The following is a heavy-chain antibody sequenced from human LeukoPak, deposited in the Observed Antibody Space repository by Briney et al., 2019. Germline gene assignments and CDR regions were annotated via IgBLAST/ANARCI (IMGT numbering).Heavy chain of an antibody. CDR2: INPNSGGT. CDR3: ARDRSITMVRGVIKAFDI. CDR1: GYTFTGYY. D-gene: IGHD3-10*01. J-gene: IGHJ3*02. V-gene: IGHV1-2*02. Sequence: ASVKVSCKASGYTFTGYYIHWVRQAPGQGLEWMGWINPNSGGTNYAQKFQGRVTMTRDTSISTAYMELSRLRSDDTAVYYCARDRSITMVRGVIKAFDIWGQGTMVTVSS.